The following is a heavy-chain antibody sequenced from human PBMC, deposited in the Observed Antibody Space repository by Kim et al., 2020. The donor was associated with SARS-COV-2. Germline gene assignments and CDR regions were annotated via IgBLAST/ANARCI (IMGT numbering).Heavy chain of an antibody. V-gene: IGHV5-10-1*01. Sequence: YRPSLQGHVTISADKSISTAYLQWRSLKASDTAIYYCAGSRIRATGTWDYWGQGTLVTVSS. D-gene: IGHD6-13*01. J-gene: IGHJ4*02. CDR3: AGSRIRATGTWDY.